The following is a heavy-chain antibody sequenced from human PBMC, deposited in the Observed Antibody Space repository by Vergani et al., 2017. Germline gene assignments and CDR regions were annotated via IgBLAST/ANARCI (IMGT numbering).Heavy chain of an antibody. CDR1: GFTFIMHA. Sequence: QVQLLESGGDLVQPGGSLRLSCAASGFTFIMHAMSWVRQAPGKGLEWVAVISYDGSNKYYADSVKGRFTISRDNSKNTLYLQMNSLRAEDTAVYYCAKDRIAARPSWGFDYWGQGTLVTVSS. D-gene: IGHD6-6*01. J-gene: IGHJ4*02. CDR2: ISYDGSNK. CDR3: AKDRIAARPSWGFDY. V-gene: IGHV3-30*18.